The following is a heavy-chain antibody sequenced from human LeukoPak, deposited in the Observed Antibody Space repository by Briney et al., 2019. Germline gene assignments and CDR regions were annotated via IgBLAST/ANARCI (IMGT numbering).Heavy chain of an antibody. CDR3: ARELIEDQNWFDP. Sequence: ASVKVSCKPSGYTFTDYFIHWVRQAPGQGLEWMGWINPHSGVTNYAQKFQARVTLTRDTTISTAYMELSGLRSDDTAVYFCARELIEDQNWFDPRGQGSQVTVSS. J-gene: IGHJ5*02. D-gene: IGHD3-22*01. CDR1: GYTFTDYF. CDR2: INPHSGVT. V-gene: IGHV1-2*02.